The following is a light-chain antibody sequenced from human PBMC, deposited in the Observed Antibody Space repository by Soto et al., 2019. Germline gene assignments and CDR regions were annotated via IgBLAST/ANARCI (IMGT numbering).Light chain of an antibody. Sequence: EVVMTQSPATVSVSTWEGGTLSCRASQTIRNDLSWYQQTPGQAPRLLIYGASTSASGVSARFSGGGSGTEFTLTISSLQSEDFAFYYCQPNNKWHPVTFGGGTKVEIK. CDR3: QPNNKWHPVT. V-gene: IGKV3-15*01. CDR2: GAS. CDR1: QTIRND. J-gene: IGKJ4*01.